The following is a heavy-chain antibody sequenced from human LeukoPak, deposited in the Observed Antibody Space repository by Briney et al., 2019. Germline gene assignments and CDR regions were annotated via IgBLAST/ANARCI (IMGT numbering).Heavy chain of an antibody. CDR2: INPNSGGT. CDR1: GYTFTGYY. D-gene: IGHD2-2*01. V-gene: IGHV1-2*02. Sequence: ASVKVSCKASGYTFTGYYMHWVRQAPGQGLEWMGWINPNSGGTNYAQKFQGRVTMTRDTSISTAYMELSRLRSDDTAVYYCAREGPVVVPAAITGYYYYYMDVWGKGTTVTVSS. CDR3: AREGPVVVPAAITGYYYYYMDV. J-gene: IGHJ6*03.